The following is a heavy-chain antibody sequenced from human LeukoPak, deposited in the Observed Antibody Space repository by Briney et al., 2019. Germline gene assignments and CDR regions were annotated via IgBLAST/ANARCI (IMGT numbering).Heavy chain of an antibody. Sequence: GGSLRLSCAASGFTFSSYWMSWVRQAPGKGLEGVANIKQDGSEKYYVDSVKGRFTISRDNAKNSLYLQMNSLRAEDTAVYYCATDVLLWFRATIWGQGTLVTVSS. CDR3: ATDVLLWFRATI. CDR2: IKQDGSEK. V-gene: IGHV3-7*03. J-gene: IGHJ4*02. CDR1: GFTFSSYW. D-gene: IGHD3-10*01.